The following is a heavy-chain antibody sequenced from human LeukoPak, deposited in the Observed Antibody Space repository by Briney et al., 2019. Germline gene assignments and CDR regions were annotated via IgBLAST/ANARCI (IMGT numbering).Heavy chain of an antibody. CDR2: ISYDGSNK. J-gene: IGHJ1*01. CDR3: ARGGTSDEYFQH. Sequence: GGSLRLSCAASGFTFSSYAMHWVRQAPGKGLEWVAVISYDGSNKYYADSVKGRFTISRDNSKNTLYLQMNSLRAEDTAVYYCARGGTSDEYFQHWGQGTLVTVSS. V-gene: IGHV3-30-3*01. CDR1: GFTFSSYA.